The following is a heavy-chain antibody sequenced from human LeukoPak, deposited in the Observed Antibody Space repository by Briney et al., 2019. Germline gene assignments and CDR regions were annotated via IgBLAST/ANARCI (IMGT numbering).Heavy chain of an antibody. V-gene: IGHV3-11*01. CDR3: ARGRKGGYSYGWSDYYYYMDV. D-gene: IGHD5-18*01. Sequence: GGSLRLSCAASGFTFSDYYMSWIRQAPGKGLEWVSYISSSGSTIYYADSVKGRFTISRDNAKNSLYLQMNSLRAEDTAVYYCARGRKGGYSYGWSDYYYYMDVWGKGTTVTISS. CDR1: GFTFSDYY. CDR2: ISSSGSTI. J-gene: IGHJ6*03.